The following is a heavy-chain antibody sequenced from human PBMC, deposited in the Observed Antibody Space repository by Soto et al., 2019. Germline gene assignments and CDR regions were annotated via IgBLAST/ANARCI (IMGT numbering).Heavy chain of an antibody. CDR3: ARVLRKSRAAAGISLDY. V-gene: IGHV1-18*01. CDR2: ISAYNGNT. J-gene: IGHJ4*02. D-gene: IGHD6-13*01. Sequence: QVQLVQSGAEVKKPGASGNVSCKASGYTFTSYGISWVRQAPGQVLEWMGWISAYNGNTNYAQKLQGRVTMTTDTSTSTAYMELRSLRSDDTAVYYCARVLRKSRAAAGISLDYWGQGTLVTVSS. CDR1: GYTFTSYG.